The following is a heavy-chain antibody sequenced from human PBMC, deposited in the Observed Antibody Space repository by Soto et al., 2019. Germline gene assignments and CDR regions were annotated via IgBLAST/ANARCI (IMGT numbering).Heavy chain of an antibody. CDR1: GFTFSSYG. CDR2: IWYDGSNK. J-gene: IGHJ4*02. D-gene: IGHD4-17*01. CDR3: ARGSYDYGDSGVIGY. V-gene: IGHV3-33*01. Sequence: QVQLVESGGGVVQPGRSLRLSCAASGFTFSSYGMHWVRQAPGKGLEWVAVIWYDGSNKYYADSVKGRFTISRDNSKNTLYLQMNSLRAEDTAVYYCARGSYDYGDSGVIGYWGQGTLVTVSS.